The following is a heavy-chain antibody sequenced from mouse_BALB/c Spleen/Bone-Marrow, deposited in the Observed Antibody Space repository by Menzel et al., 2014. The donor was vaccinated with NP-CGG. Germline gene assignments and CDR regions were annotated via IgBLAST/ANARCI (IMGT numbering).Heavy chain of an antibody. Sequence: EVQGVESGPGLVKPSQSLSLTCIVTGYSITRDYAWNWIRQFPGNKLEWMGYINYSGSTTYNPSLESRISITRDTSKNQFFLQLNSVTTEDTATYYCARSSSYDYDVGFAYWGQGTLVTVSA. CDR3: ARSSSYDYDVGFAY. CDR2: INYSGST. J-gene: IGHJ3*01. V-gene: IGHV3-2*02. D-gene: IGHD2-4*01. CDR1: GYSITRDYA.